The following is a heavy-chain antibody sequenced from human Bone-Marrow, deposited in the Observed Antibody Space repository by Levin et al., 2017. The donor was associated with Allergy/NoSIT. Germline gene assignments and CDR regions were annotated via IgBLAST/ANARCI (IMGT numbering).Heavy chain of an antibody. CDR3: GRFTRGNEADY. D-gene: IGHD2-15*01. CDR1: GFTFRSSW. Sequence: GASLKISCSASGFTFRSSWMSWVRQAPGKGLEWVANINEDGSEIYYVNSVKGRFTISRDNAKNSLYLHLNSLTAEDTAVYYCGRFTRGNEADYWGQGTLVIVSS. CDR2: INEDGSEI. J-gene: IGHJ4*02. V-gene: IGHV3-7*01.